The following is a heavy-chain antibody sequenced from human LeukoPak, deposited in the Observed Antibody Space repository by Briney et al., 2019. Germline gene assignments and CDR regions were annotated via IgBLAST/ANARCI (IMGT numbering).Heavy chain of an antibody. J-gene: IGHJ4*02. V-gene: IGHV3-21*01. CDR2: ISSSSSCI. CDR1: GFRFSNYP. Sequence: GGALGLSFSASGFRFSNYPMNWVRQAPGKGLEWVCSISSSSSCIYYADSVQGRFTISRDNANNSLFLQMNSLRAEDTAVYYCASRTDYWGQGILVTVSS. CDR3: ASRTDY.